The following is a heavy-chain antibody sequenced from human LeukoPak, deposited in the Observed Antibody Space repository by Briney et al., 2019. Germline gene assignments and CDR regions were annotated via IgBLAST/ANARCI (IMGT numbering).Heavy chain of an antibody. V-gene: IGHV4-39*01. D-gene: IGHD3-3*01. CDR3: ARADYDFYFDY. CDR1: GGSISSSSYY. Sequence: PSGTLSLTCTVSGGSISSSSYYWGWIRQPPGKGLEWIGSIYYSGSTYYNPSLKSRVTISVDTSKNQFSLKLSSVTAADTAVYYCARADYDFYFDYWGQGTLVTVSS. J-gene: IGHJ4*02. CDR2: IYYSGST.